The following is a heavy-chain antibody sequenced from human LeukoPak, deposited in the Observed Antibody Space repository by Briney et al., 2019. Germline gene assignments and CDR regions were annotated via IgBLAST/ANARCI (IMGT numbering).Heavy chain of an antibody. CDR2: ISWNSGSI. J-gene: IGHJ4*02. Sequence: PGGSLRLSCTASGFTFNTYWMSWVRQAPGKGLEWVSGISWNSGSIGYADSVKGRFTISRDNAKNSLYLQMNSLRAEDTALYYCAKEDSSGLYFDYWGQGTLVTVSS. D-gene: IGHD3-22*01. CDR3: AKEDSSGLYFDY. CDR1: GFTFNTYW. V-gene: IGHV3-9*01.